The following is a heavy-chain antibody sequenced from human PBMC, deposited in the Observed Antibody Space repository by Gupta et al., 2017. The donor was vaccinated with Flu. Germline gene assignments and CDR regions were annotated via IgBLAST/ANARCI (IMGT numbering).Heavy chain of an antibody. CDR2: INHSGST. D-gene: IGHD3-3*01. V-gene: IGHV4-34*01. CDR3: ARGGIYYDFWSGYYTFDY. J-gene: IGHJ4*02. CDR1: GGSFSGYY. Sequence: QVQLQQWGAGLLKPSETLSLTCAVYGGSFSGYYWSWIRQPPGKGLEWIGEINHSGSTNYNPSLKSRVTISVDTSKNQFSLKLSSVTAADTAVYYCARGGIYYDFWSGYYTFDYWGQGTLVTVSS.